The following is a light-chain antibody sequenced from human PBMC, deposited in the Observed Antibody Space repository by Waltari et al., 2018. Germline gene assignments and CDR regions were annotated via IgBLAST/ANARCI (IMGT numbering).Light chain of an antibody. CDR1: SSDVGGYNY. Sequence: QSALTQPASVSGSPGQSITISCPGTSSDVGGYNYVSWYQRHPGKAPKLMIYDVSNRPSGVSNRFSGSKSGNTASLTISGLQAEDEADYYCSSYTSSSFYVFGTGTKVTVL. V-gene: IGLV2-14*01. CDR2: DVS. J-gene: IGLJ1*01. CDR3: SSYTSSSFYV.